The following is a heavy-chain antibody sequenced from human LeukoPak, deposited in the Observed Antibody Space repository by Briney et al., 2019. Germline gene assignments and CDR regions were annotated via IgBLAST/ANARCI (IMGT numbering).Heavy chain of an antibody. J-gene: IGHJ4*02. CDR2: ISGSGYTT. Sequence: GSLRLSCAASGFTFSSYAMSWVRQAPGKGLEWVSSISGSGYTTYYLDSVKGRFTTSRDNSKNTLYLQMNNLRAEDTALYYCGTHAGRTGSDDWGKGTLVTVSS. CDR1: GFTFSSYA. D-gene: IGHD3/OR15-3a*01. V-gene: IGHV3-23*01. CDR3: GTHAGRTGSDD.